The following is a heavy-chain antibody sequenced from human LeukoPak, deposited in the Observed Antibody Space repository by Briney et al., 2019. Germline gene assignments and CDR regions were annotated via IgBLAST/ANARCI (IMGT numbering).Heavy chain of an antibody. CDR3: ARVMDYYGSGSYPGGMDV. V-gene: IGHV4-38-2*01. CDR1: GYSISSGYY. Sequence: PSETLSLTCAVSGYSISSGYYWGWIRQPPGKGLEWIGSIYHSGSTYYNPSLKSRVTISVDTSKNQFSLKLSSVTAADTAVYYCARVMDYYGSGSYPGGMDVWGKETTVTVSS. CDR2: IYHSGST. D-gene: IGHD3-10*01. J-gene: IGHJ6*04.